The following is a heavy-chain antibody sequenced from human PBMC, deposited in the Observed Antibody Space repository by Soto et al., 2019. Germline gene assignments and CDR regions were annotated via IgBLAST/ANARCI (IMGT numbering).Heavy chain of an antibody. V-gene: IGHV3-23*01. CDR3: AKGSNEDSAPVEN. Sequence: EVQLLESGGGLVQPGGSLRLACAASGFSFNFYAMVWVRQAPGKGLEWVSVISARVGGSYFADSVKGRFTITRDKSKNVFSLEMNNLRAEDTATYFYAKGSNEDSAPVENWGKGTLVLVSP. D-gene: IGHD1-26*01. CDR2: ISARVGGS. CDR1: GFSFNFYA. J-gene: IGHJ4*02.